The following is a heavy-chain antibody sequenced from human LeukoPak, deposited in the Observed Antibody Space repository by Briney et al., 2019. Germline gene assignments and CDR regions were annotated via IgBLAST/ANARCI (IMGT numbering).Heavy chain of an antibody. CDR1: GYTFTGYY. Sequence: GASVKVSCKASGYTFTGYYMHWVRRAPGQGLEWMGWINPNSGGTNYAQKFQGRVTMTRDTSISTAYMELSRLRSDDTAVYYCDTYYYDSSGYYPTASWGQGTLVTVSS. V-gene: IGHV1-2*02. CDR2: INPNSGGT. CDR3: DTYYYDSSGYYPTAS. D-gene: IGHD3-22*01. J-gene: IGHJ4*02.